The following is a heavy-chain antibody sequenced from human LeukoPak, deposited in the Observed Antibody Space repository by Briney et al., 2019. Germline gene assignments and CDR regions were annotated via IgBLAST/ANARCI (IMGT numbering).Heavy chain of an antibody. CDR3: AREGDVVGATIDP. CDR1: GFSISSGYY. J-gene: IGHJ5*02. V-gene: IGHV4-38-2*02. CDR2: ISHSGST. D-gene: IGHD1-26*01. Sequence: SETLSLTCTVSGFSISSGYYWGWIRQPPGKGLEWSGSISHSGSTYYTPSLKSRVTLSLDTSKNQFSLKLSLVTAAHTAVYYCAREGDVVGATIDPWGQGTLVTLSS.